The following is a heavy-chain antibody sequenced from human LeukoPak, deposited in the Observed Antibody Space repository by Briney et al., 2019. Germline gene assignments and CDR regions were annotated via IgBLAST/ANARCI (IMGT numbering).Heavy chain of an antibody. CDR2: IKQDGSEK. J-gene: IGHJ4*02. Sequence: GGSLRLSCAASGFTFSTYWMSWVRQAPGKGLEGVANIKQDGSEKYYVDSVKGRFTISRDNSKNTLYLQMNSLRAEDTAVYYCAKDQLRYCSSTSCSLPDYWGKGTLVTVSS. CDR1: GFTFSTYW. CDR3: AKDQLRYCSSTSCSLPDY. D-gene: IGHD2-2*01. V-gene: IGHV3-7*01.